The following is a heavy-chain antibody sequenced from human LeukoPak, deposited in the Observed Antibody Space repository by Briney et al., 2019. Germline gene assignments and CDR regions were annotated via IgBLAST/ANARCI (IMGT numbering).Heavy chain of an antibody. D-gene: IGHD6-19*01. V-gene: IGHV3-53*01. CDR1: GFTVSSKY. CDR3: AKDGVAVAYVAFDI. Sequence: GGSLRLSCADSGFTVSSKYMSWVRQAPGKGLEWVSVIYSGGSTYYADSVKGRFTISRDNSKNTLYLQMNSLRAEDTAVYYCAKDGVAVAYVAFDIWGQGTMVTVSS. J-gene: IGHJ3*02. CDR2: IYSGGST.